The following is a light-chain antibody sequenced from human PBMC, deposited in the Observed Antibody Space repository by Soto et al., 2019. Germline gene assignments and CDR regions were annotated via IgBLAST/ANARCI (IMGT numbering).Light chain of an antibody. V-gene: IGKV1-5*01. J-gene: IGKJ1*01. CDR3: QHNHNSAT. Sequence: DIQMTPSPSTLCGSVADIPTITCRARQTISNWLAWYQQKPGKAPNLLIYAASNLKRGVPSRFSGSGSGTEFTLTISGLQPDDFATYYCQHNHNSATFGQGTKVDIK. CDR1: QTISNW. CDR2: AAS.